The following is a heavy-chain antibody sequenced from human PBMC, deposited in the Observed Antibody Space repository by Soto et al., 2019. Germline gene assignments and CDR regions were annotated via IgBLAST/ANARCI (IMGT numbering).Heavy chain of an antibody. CDR3: ARPDGATLFDY. J-gene: IGHJ4*02. Sequence: PSETLSLTCTVSGGSISSSSYYWGWIRQPPGKGLEWIGRIYYKGSTYYNPSLKSRVTISVDTSKNHFSLMLSSVTAADSAVYYCARPDGATLFDYWGQGTLVTVSS. CDR1: GGSISSSSYY. V-gene: IGHV4-39*02. D-gene: IGHD1-26*01. CDR2: IYYKGST.